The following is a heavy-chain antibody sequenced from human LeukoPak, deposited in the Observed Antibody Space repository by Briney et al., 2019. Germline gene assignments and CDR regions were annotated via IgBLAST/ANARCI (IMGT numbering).Heavy chain of an antibody. J-gene: IGHJ4*02. Sequence: SETLSLTCAVSGYSISSGYYWGWIRQPPGKGLEWIGSIYHSGSTYYNPSLKSRVTISVDTSKNQFSLKLSSVTAADTAVYYCASGSQPAALSFDYWGQGTLVTVSS. CDR3: ASGSQPAALSFDY. CDR1: GYSISSGYY. V-gene: IGHV4-38-2*01. D-gene: IGHD2-2*01. CDR2: IYHSGST.